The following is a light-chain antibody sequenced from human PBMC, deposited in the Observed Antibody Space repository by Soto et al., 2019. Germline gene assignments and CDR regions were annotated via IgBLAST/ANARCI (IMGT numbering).Light chain of an antibody. Sequence: EILMTQAPATLSVSPGDGATLSCRANQTISSNLAWYQQQPGQAPSPLIYDASPRATGIPDRFRGSGSGTEFSLTISSLQSEDFAVYYCQQYNKGLRVTFGGGTKVEIK. V-gene: IGKV3-15*01. CDR3: QQYNKGLRVT. CDR2: DAS. CDR1: QTISSN. J-gene: IGKJ4*01.